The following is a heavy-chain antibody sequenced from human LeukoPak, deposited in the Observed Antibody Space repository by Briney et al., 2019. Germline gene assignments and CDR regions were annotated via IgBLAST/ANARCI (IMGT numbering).Heavy chain of an antibody. V-gene: IGHV3-74*01. D-gene: IGHD3-3*01. CDR3: ARGMLSSAGYHWYYYMDV. CDR1: GFTSGNYW. CDR2: IDDDGTDT. Sequence: PGGSLRLSCVASGFTSGNYWMHWVRHAPGQGPERVSRIDDDGTDTHYAVSVKGRFTISRDNAKNTLYLQMDSLRGEDTAVYYCARGMLSSAGYHWYYYMDVWGKGAMVTVSS. J-gene: IGHJ6*03.